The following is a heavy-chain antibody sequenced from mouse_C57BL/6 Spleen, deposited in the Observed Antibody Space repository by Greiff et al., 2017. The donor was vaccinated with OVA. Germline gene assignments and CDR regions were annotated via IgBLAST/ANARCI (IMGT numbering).Heavy chain of an antibody. J-gene: IGHJ4*01. V-gene: IGHV3-6*01. D-gene: IGHD3-2*02. CDR1: GYSITSGYY. CDR2: ISYDGSN. Sequence: EVQLQESGPGLVKPSQSLSLTCSVTGYSITSGYYWNWIRQFPGNKLEWMGYISYDGSNNYNPSLKNRIPITRDTSKNQFFLKLNSVTTEDTPTYYCAKGPSGYENYAMDYWGQGTSVTVSS. CDR3: AKGPSGYENYAMDY.